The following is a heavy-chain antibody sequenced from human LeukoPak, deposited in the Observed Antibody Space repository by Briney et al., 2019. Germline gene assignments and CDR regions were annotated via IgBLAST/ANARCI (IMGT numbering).Heavy chain of an antibody. Sequence: PETLSLTCTVSGGSISSSSYYWGWIRQPPGKGLEWIGSIYYSGSTYCNPSLKSRVTISVDTSKNQFSLKLSSVTAADTAVYYCARHSGFVQWLAHFDYWGQGTLVTVSS. CDR1: GGSISSSSYY. CDR3: ARHSGFVQWLAHFDY. V-gene: IGHV4-39*01. CDR2: IYYSGST. D-gene: IGHD6-19*01. J-gene: IGHJ4*02.